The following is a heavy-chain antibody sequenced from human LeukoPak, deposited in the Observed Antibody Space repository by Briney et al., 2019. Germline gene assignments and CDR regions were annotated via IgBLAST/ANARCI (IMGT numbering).Heavy chain of an antibody. D-gene: IGHD3-3*01. V-gene: IGHV1-8*03. CDR1: GYTFTSYD. CDR3: ARGLLRGNGFDP. Sequence: ASVKVSCKASGYTFTSYDINWVRQATGQGLEWMGWMNPNSGNTGYAQKFQGRVTITRNTSIGTAYMELSSLRSEDTAVYYCARGLLRGNGFDPWGQGTLVTVSS. J-gene: IGHJ5*02. CDR2: MNPNSGNT.